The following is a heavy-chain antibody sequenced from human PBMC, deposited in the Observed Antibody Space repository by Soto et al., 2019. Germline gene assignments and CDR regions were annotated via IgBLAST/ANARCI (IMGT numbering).Heavy chain of an antibody. CDR3: ARYLTANEVFDI. CDR2: FYYSGST. J-gene: IGHJ3*02. Sequence: SATLSITCTVSGGSISSYYWSWIRQPPGKGLEWIGYFYYSGSTKYNPSLKSRVTISVDTSKNQFSLKLSSVTAADTAVYYCARYLTANEVFDIWGQGTMVT. D-gene: IGHD7-27*01. CDR1: GGSISSYY. V-gene: IGHV4-59*01.